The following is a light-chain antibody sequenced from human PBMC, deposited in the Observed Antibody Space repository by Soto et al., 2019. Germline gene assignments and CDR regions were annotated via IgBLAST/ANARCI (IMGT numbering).Light chain of an antibody. Sequence: QSALTQPASVSGSPGQSISISCTGTDTDDGSYNFVSWYQQHPGKAPKLIIYEGIKRPSGVSDRFSGSKSGNTASLEISGLQYDDEADYYCWSYAGRSTSVFGTGTKLTVL. J-gene: IGLJ1*01. CDR1: DTDDGSYNF. CDR3: WSYAGRSTSV. CDR2: EGI. V-gene: IGLV2-23*01.